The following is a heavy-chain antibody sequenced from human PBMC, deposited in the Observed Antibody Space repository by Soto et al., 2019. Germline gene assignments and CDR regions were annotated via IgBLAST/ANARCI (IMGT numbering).Heavy chain of an antibody. CDR3: ARDQSRAASKGIG. V-gene: IGHV3-30*03. Sequence: QVQLVESGGGVVQPGRSLRLSCAASGFTFNNYGMHWARQAPGKGLEWVAAISNDGSDKYYADSVKGRLTISRDNSKKTVFLPIGSLRAEDTAVYSCARDQSRAASKGIGWGQGKMVHVSS. J-gene: IGHJ3*01. CDR1: GFTFNNYG. D-gene: IGHD6-13*01. CDR2: ISNDGSDK.